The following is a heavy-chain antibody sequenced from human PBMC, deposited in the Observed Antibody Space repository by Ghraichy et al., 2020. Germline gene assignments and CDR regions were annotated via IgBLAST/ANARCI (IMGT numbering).Heavy chain of an antibody. V-gene: IGHV3-21*01. D-gene: IGHD6-13*01. Sequence: GGSLRLSCAASGFTFSSYSMNWVRQDPGKGLEWVSSISSSSSYIYYADSVKGRFTISRDNAKNSLYLQMNSLRAEDTAVYYCASGVSSWGGYYYYYMDVWGKGTTVTVSS. CDR1: GFTFSSYS. CDR2: ISSSSSYI. CDR3: ASGVSSWGGYYYYYMDV. J-gene: IGHJ6*03.